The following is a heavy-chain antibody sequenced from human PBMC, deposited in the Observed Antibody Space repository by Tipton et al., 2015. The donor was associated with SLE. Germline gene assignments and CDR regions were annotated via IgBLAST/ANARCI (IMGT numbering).Heavy chain of an antibody. V-gene: IGHV5-10-1*01. Sequence: VQLVQSGAEVKKPGESLRISCKGSEYNFTSYWISWVRQMPGKGLEWMGRLDPSGSYTTYSPAFQGHVTISADKSISTAYLQWTSLKASDTAMYYCARHLGFLRGFPYYYYYYMDVWGKGTTVTVSS. D-gene: IGHD3-16*01. J-gene: IGHJ6*03. CDR3: ARHLGFLRGFPYYYYYYMDV. CDR1: EYNFTSYW. CDR2: LDPSGSYT.